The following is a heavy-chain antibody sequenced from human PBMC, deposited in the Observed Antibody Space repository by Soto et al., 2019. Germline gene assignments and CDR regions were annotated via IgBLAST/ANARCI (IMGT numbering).Heavy chain of an antibody. D-gene: IGHD2-15*01. V-gene: IGHV3-15*01. CDR1: GFTFSNAW. CDR2: IKSKTDGGTT. CDR3: TADCSGGSCYSDYYYYYGMDV. Sequence: VQLVESGGDLVEPGGSLRLSCTASGFTFSNAWMSWVRQAPGKGLEWVGRIKSKTDGGTTDYAAPVKGRFTISRDDSKNTLYLQMNSLKTEDTAVYYCTADCSGGSCYSDYYYYYGMDVWGQGTTVTVSS. J-gene: IGHJ6*02.